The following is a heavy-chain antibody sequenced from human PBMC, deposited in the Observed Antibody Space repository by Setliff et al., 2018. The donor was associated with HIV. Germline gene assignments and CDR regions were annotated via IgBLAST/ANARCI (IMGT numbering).Heavy chain of an antibody. CDR1: GGSISSSSYY. D-gene: IGHD1-26*01. V-gene: IGHV4-39*07. CDR2: VYYSGST. J-gene: IGHJ3*02. CDR3: ARGARALGGDAFDI. Sequence: SETLSLTCTVSGGSISSSSYYWGWLRQPPGKGLEWIGSVYYSGSTYYNPSLKSRVIISVDTSKNQFSLKLSSVTAADTAVYYCARGARALGGDAFDIWGQGTMVTVSS.